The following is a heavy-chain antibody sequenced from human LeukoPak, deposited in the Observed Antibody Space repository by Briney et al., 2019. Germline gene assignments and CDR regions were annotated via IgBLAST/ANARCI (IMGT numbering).Heavy chain of an antibody. V-gene: IGHV1-69*05. J-gene: IGHJ5*02. CDR1: GGTFSSYA. D-gene: IGHD2-2*01. CDR3: ARDCSSTSCYYRGIVRWFDP. CDR2: IIPIFGTA. Sequence: SVKVSCKASGGTFSSYAISWVRQAPGQGLEWMGGIIPIFGTANYAQKFQGRVTITTDESTSTAYMELSSLRSEDMAVYYCARDCSSTSCYYRGIVRWFDPWGQGTLVTVSS.